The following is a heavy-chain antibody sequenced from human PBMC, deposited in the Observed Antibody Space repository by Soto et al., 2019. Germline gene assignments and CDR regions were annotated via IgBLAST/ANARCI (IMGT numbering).Heavy chain of an antibody. CDR1: GGTFSSYA. CDR3: ARYVEIGGTIFGAPDQLYYGMDV. J-gene: IGHJ6*02. CDR2: IIPIFGTA. V-gene: IGHV1-69*13. D-gene: IGHD3-3*01. Sequence: GASVKVSCKASGGTFSSYAISWVRQAPGQGLEWMGGIIPIFGTANYAQKFQGRVTITADESTSTAYMELSSLRSEDTAVYYCARYVEIGGTIFGAPDQLYYGMDVWGQGTTVTVSS.